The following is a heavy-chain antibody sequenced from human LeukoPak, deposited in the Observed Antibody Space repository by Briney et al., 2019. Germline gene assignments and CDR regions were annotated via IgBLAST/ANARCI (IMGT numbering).Heavy chain of an antibody. Sequence: GGSRSLSCAASGFTFSSYAMSWVRQAPGKGLEWISTICGTANNTYYADSVRGRLTISRDSSKNTLYLQMNSLRVDDTAIYYCAKAGRASCYDRLDFWGQGTLVTASS. CDR3: AKAGRASCYDRLDF. D-gene: IGHD2-2*01. J-gene: IGHJ4*02. V-gene: IGHV3-23*01. CDR2: ICGTANNT. CDR1: GFTFSSYA.